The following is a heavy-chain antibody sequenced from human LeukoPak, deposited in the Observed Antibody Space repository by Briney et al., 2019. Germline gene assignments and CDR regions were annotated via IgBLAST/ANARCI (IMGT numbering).Heavy chain of an antibody. Sequence: GGSLRLSCAASGFTFDDYAMHWVRQAPGKGLEWVSGISWNSGSIGYADSVKGRFTISRDNAKNSLYLQMNSLRAEDTALCYCAKDKGIAVAGTPLDYWGQGTLVTVSS. CDR3: AKDKGIAVAGTPLDY. J-gene: IGHJ4*02. CDR1: GFTFDDYA. V-gene: IGHV3-9*01. CDR2: ISWNSGSI. D-gene: IGHD6-19*01.